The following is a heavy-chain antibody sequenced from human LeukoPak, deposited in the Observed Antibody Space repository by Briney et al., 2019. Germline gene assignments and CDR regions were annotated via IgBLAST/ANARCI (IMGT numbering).Heavy chain of an antibody. D-gene: IGHD1-14*01. Sequence: ASVTVSCKASGYTFTSYGISWVRQAPGQGLEWMGWISAYNGNTNYAQKLQGRVTMTTDTSTSTAYMELRSLRSDDTAVYYCARHKKASSVEDRGFDPWGQGTLVTVSS. J-gene: IGHJ5*02. V-gene: IGHV1-18*01. CDR3: ARHKKASSVEDRGFDP. CDR2: ISAYNGNT. CDR1: GYTFTSYG.